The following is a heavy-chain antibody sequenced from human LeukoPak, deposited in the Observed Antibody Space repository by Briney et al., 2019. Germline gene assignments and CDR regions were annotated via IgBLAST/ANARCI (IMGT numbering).Heavy chain of an antibody. CDR2: INHSGST. V-gene: IGHV4-34*01. D-gene: IGHD5-18*01. J-gene: IGHJ5*02. Sequence: PSETLSLTCAVYGGSFSGYYWSWIRQPPGKGLEWIGEINHSGSTNYNPSLKSRVTLSVDTSKNQFSLKLNSVIAADTAVYYCARRAMEPLQRGFAPWGQGTLVTVSS. CDR3: ARRAMEPLQRGFAP. CDR1: GGSFSGYY.